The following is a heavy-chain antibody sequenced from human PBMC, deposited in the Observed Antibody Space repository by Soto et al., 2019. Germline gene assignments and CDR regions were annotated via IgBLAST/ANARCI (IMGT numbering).Heavy chain of an antibody. CDR1: GFTFSNAW. Sequence: PRGSLRLSCAASGFTFSNAWMSWVRQAPGKGLEWAGRIKSRTNGGTTDYAAPVKGRFTISRDDSKNTLYLQMNSLRTEDTAVYYCTTDDPINRSWGQGTPVTVSS. CDR2: IKSRTNGGTT. J-gene: IGHJ5*02. V-gene: IGHV3-15*01. CDR3: TTDDPINRS.